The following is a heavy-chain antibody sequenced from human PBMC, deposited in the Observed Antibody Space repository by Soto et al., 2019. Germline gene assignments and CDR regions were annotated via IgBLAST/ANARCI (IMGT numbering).Heavy chain of an antibody. J-gene: IGHJ6*02. CDR3: ARDSWAGGYRYGDLYYYYGMDV. D-gene: IGHD5-18*01. Sequence: PGGSLRLSCAASGFTFSSYSMNWVRQAPGKGLEWVSSISSSSYYIYYADSVRGRFTISRDIAKNSLYLQMNSLRAEDTAVYFCARDSWAGGYRYGDLYYYYGMDVWGQGTTVTVSS. V-gene: IGHV3-21*01. CDR2: ISSSSYYI. CDR1: GFTFSSYS.